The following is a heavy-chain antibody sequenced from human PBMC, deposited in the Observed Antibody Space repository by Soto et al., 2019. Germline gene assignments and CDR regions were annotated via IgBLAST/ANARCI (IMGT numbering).Heavy chain of an antibody. V-gene: IGHV4-59*03. J-gene: IGHJ4*02. CDR1: GGSISSYF. CDR2: SYHSGST. Sequence: PSETLSLTCTVSGGSISSYFWSWIWHPPGQELEWIGFSYHSGSTSYNPSLTSRVTISVYTSKNQFSVKLNSVTAADTAVDVCLCLGYDSRPYYSPHFDYWGQGTPVTVSS. CDR3: LCLGYDSRPYYSPHFDY. D-gene: IGHD3-22*01.